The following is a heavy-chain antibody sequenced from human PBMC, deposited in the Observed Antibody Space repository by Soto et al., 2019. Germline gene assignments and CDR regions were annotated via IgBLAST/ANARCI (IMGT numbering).Heavy chain of an antibody. CDR1: GCSSSGYY. J-gene: IGHJ4*02. CDR2: IYYTGST. CDR3: ARGSYYFDY. Sequence: SETLSLTCTVSGCSSSGYYWSWIRQPPGKGLEWIGYIYYTGSTDYNPSLKSRVTISVDTSKNQFSLKLSSVTAADTAVYYCARGSYYFDYWGQGTLVTVSS. V-gene: IGHV4-59*12.